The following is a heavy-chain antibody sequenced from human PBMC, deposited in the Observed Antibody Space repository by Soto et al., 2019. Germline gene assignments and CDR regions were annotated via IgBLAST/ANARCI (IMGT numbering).Heavy chain of an antibody. V-gene: IGHV1-69*01. Sequence: QVQLVQSGAEVKKPGSSVKVSCKASAGTFSSYGVSWVRQAPGQGLVWMGGLIPISGTATYAPNFLGRVTITVDDSMSTAYMELKSLTSDDTAVYYCATPMDADHWGQGTLVTVSS. J-gene: IGHJ4*02. CDR1: AGTFSSYG. CDR3: ATPMDADH. CDR2: LIPISGTA.